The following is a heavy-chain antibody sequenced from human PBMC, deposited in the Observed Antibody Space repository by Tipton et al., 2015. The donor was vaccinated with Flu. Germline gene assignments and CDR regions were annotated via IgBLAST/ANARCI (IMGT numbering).Heavy chain of an antibody. CDR3: ARVGLHRIFELLIPNHFDP. CDR1: GGSISSSSYY. V-gene: IGHV4-39*07. Sequence: TLSLTCTVSGGSISSSSYYWGWIRQPPGKGLEWIGCIYYSGSTYYNPSLKSRVTISVDTSKNQFYLRLKTVTAADTAIYYCARVGLHRIFELLIPNHFDPWGPGALVTVSS. J-gene: IGHJ5*02. D-gene: IGHD3/OR15-3a*01. CDR2: IYYSGST.